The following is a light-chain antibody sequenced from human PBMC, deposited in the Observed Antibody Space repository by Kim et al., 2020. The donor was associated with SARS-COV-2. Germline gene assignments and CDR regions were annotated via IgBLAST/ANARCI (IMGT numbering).Light chain of an antibody. J-gene: IGLJ3*02. V-gene: IGLV3-21*03. CDR3: QVWDSSSDHRV. CDR2: YGS. CDR1: NIGSKS. Sequence: AAGTTARITSGGNNIGSKSVHWYQQKPAQAPVMVVYYGSDRPSGIPERFSGSNSGNTATLTISRVEAGDEADYYCQVWDSSSDHRVFGGGTQLTVL.